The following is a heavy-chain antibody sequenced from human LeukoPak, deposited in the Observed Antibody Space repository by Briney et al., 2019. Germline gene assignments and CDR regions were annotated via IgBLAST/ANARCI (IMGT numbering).Heavy chain of an antibody. D-gene: IGHD6-19*01. Sequence: ASVKVSCKASGDTFNSYAINWVRQAPGQGLEWMGRILSILSITDYAQKFQGRVTLTADTSTSTAYMELSSLRSEDTAVYFCTRDVAVAGHDSFDIWGQGTMVTVSS. CDR2: ILSILSIT. J-gene: IGHJ3*02. V-gene: IGHV1-69*04. CDR3: TRDVAVAGHDSFDI. CDR1: GDTFNSYA.